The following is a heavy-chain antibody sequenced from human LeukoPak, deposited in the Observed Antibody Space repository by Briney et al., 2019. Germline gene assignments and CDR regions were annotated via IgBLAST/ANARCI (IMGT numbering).Heavy chain of an antibody. CDR2: INHSGST. CDR1: GGSFSGYY. V-gene: IGHV4-34*01. Sequence: SETLSLTCAVYGGSFSGYYWSWIRQPPGKGLEWIGEINHSGSTNYNPSLKSRVTISVDTSKSQFSLKLSSVTAADTAVYYCARGNYGDYGEFDPWGQGTLVTVSS. D-gene: IGHD4-17*01. J-gene: IGHJ5*02. CDR3: ARGNYGDYGEFDP.